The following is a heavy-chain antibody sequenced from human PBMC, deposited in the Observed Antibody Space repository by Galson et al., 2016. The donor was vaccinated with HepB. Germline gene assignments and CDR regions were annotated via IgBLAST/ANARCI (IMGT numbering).Heavy chain of an antibody. D-gene: IGHD3-3*01. J-gene: IGHJ4*02. CDR3: ARSRFLEWRGVDY. CDR2: INPNSGGT. Sequence: SVKVSCKASGYTFTGYYMHWVRQAPGQGLEWMGWINPNSGGTNYAQKFQGRVTMTRDTSINTAYMELSRLRSDDTAVYYCARSRFLEWRGVDYWGQGTLVTVSA. V-gene: IGHV1-2*02. CDR1: GYTFTGYY.